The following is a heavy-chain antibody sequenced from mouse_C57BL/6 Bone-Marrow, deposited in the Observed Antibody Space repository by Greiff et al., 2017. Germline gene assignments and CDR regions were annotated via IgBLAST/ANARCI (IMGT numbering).Heavy chain of an antibody. D-gene: IGHD2-5*01. V-gene: IGHV5-4*01. J-gene: IGHJ3*01. CDR3: ARDPGYSNYRFAY. CDR2: ISDGGSYT. CDR1: GFTFSSYA. Sequence: EVQVVESGGGLVKPGGSLKLSCAASGFTFSSYAMSWVRQTPEKRLEWVATISDGGSYTYYPDNVKGRFTISRDNAKNNLYLQMSHLKSEDTAMYYCARDPGYSNYRFAYWGQGTLVTVSA.